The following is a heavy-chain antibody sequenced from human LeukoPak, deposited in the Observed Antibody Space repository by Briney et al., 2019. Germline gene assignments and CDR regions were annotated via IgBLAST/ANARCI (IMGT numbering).Heavy chain of an antibody. V-gene: IGHV3-21*01. J-gene: IGHJ3*02. D-gene: IGHD3-3*01. CDR2: ISSSSSYI. CDR3: ARPVYDFWSADDAFDI. Sequence: GGSLRLSCAASGFTFSSYSMNWVCQAPGKGLEWVSSISSSSSYIYYADSVKGRFTISRDNAKNSLYLQMNSLRAEDTAVYYCARPVYDFWSADDAFDIWGQGTMVTVSS. CDR1: GFTFSSYS.